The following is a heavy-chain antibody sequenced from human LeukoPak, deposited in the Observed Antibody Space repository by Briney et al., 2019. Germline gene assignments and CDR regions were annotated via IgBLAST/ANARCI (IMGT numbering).Heavy chain of an antibody. CDR2: ISGNGGST. V-gene: IGHV3-64*01. CDR3: ASDRESTVTTKGYYYMDV. CDR1: GFTFSTYT. J-gene: IGHJ6*03. Sequence: GGSLRLSCAASGFTFSTYTMHWVRQAPGKGLEYVSAISGNGGSTYYANSVKGRFTISRDNSKNTLYLQMGSLRVEDMAVYYCASDRESTVTTKGYYYMDVWGKGTTITVSS. D-gene: IGHD4-11*01.